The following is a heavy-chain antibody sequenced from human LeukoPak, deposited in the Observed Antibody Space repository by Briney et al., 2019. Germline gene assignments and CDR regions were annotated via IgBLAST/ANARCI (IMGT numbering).Heavy chain of an antibody. J-gene: IGHJ4*02. CDR3: ARSPIAARPFDY. D-gene: IGHD6-6*01. CDR2: IYYSGST. CDR1: GGSISSSSYY. Sequence: ASETLSLTCTDSGGSISSSSYYWGWIRQPPGKGLEWIGSIYYSGSTYYNPSLKSRVTISVDTSKNQFSLKLSSVTAADTAVYYCARSPIAARPFDYWGQGTLVTVSS. V-gene: IGHV4-39*07.